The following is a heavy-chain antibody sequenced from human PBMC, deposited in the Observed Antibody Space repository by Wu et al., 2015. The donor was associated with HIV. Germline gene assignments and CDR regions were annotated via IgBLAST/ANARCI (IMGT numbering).Heavy chain of an antibody. CDR2: ISTYDHTT. V-gene: IGHV1-18*01. CDR1: NYIYVKYG. Sequence: QVHLVQSGAEVKKPGASVIVSCKSSNYIYVKYGISWVRQAPGQGLEWMGWISTYDHTTNYGQRFQGRVSITTDSTSNTAYMELRSLRSDDTAIYYCVKRDYCHDDSCNSWDFQHWGQGTLIVVSA. D-gene: IGHD2/OR15-2a*01. J-gene: IGHJ1*01. CDR3: VKRDYCHDDSCNSWDFQH.